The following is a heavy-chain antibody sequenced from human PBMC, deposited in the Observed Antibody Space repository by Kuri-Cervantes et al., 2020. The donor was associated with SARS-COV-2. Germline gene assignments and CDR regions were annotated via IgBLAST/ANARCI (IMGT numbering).Heavy chain of an antibody. D-gene: IGHD5-18*01. CDR3: ARDYSNYFDY. Sequence: TLSLTCAFYGESFSGYYWNWIRQSPGKGLEWIGEVNHRGSTNYNPSLKSRVTISVDTSSKQFSLHLGSVTAADTAVYFCARDYSNYFDYWGQGTLVTVSS. J-gene: IGHJ4*02. V-gene: IGHV4-34*01. CDR1: GESFSGYY. CDR2: VNHRGST.